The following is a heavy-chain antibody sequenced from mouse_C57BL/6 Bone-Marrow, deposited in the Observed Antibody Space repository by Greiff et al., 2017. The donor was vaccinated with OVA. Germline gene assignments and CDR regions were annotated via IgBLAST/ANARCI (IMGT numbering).Heavy chain of an antibody. J-gene: IGHJ2*01. CDR3: ARDTYYYGTQYYFDY. CDR1: GFTFSSYA. V-gene: IGHV5-4*01. CDR2: ISDGGSST. D-gene: IGHD1-1*01. Sequence: EVMLVESGGGLVKPGGSLILSCAASGFTFSSYAMSWVRQTPEKRLEWVATISDGGSSTYYPDNVKGRFTISRDNAKNNLYLQMSHLKSEDTAMYYSARDTYYYGTQYYFDYRGQGTTLTVSS.